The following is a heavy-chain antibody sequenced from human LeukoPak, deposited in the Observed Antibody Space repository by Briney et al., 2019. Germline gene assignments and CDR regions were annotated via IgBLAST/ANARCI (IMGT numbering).Heavy chain of an antibody. CDR1: GYTFSDHY. D-gene: IGHD4-23*01. CDR3: TRWRSGTSD. V-gene: IGHV3-72*01. J-gene: IGHJ4*02. CDR2: TRNKANNYAT. Sequence: GGFLRLSCAASGYTFSDHYIDWVRQAPGKGLEWVGHTRNKANNYATEYAASVKGRFTISRDDARNSVHLQMNSLKTEDTAVYYCTRWRSGTSDWGQGTLVTVSS.